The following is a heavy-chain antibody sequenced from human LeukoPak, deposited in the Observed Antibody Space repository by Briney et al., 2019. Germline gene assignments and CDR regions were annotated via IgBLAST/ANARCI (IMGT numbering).Heavy chain of an antibody. D-gene: IGHD3-22*01. CDR3: ARNGYYSMDS. V-gene: IGHV4-4*02. CDR2: IHHSGRA. Sequence: SWVRQPPGKGLEWIGEIHHSGRATYNPSLKSRVTISVDKSKNQFSLILTSVAAADTAVYYCARNGYYSMDSWGQGILVTVSS. J-gene: IGHJ4*02.